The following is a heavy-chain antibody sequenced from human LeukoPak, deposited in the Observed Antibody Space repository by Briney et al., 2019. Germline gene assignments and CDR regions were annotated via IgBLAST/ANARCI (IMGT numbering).Heavy chain of an antibody. Sequence: SETLSLTCTVSGGSISSYYWSWIRQPPGKGLEWIGYIYYSGSTNYNPSLKSRVTISVDTSKNQFSLKLSSVTAADTAVYYCARGYRSAGYGSGSYYNPFDYWGQGTLVTVSS. V-gene: IGHV4-59*01. D-gene: IGHD3-10*01. CDR2: IYYSGST. J-gene: IGHJ4*02. CDR1: GGSISSYY. CDR3: ARGYRSAGYGSGSYYNPFDY.